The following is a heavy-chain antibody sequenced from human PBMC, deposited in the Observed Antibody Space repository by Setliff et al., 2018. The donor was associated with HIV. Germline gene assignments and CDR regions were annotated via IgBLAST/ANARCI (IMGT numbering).Heavy chain of an antibody. V-gene: IGHV1-69*10. CDR1: GGTFSNYA. Sequence: ASVKVSCKASGGTFSNYAFSWVRQAPGQGLEWMGGLNPIVDITKSTQKFRDRVTFTADESTKTAQMELSGLTFEDTAVYYCAKGPNFEDAFDIWGQGTVVTVSS. CDR2: LNPIVDIT. J-gene: IGHJ3*02. CDR3: AKGPNFEDAFDI. D-gene: IGHD2-8*01.